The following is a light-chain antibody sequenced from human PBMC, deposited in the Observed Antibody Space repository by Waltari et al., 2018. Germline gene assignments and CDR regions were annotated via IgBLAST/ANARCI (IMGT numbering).Light chain of an antibody. CDR1: SSDVGGYNY. V-gene: IGLV2-14*01. J-gene: IGLJ3*02. CDR3: SSYTSSSTWV. Sequence: QSALPQPAPVSGSPGQSITLSCTGTSSDVGGYNYVPWYQQHPGKAPKLMIYDVSKRPSGVSNRFSGSKSGNTASLTISGLQAEDEADYYCSSYTSSSTWVFGGGTKLTVL. CDR2: DVS.